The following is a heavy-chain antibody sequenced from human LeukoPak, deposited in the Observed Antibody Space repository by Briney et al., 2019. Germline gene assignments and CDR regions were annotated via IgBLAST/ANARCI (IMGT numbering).Heavy chain of an antibody. CDR1: GASYNAYY. J-gene: IGHJ4*02. V-gene: IGHV4-34*01. CDR3: AVGITILGVAASFDS. CDR2: IDHRRTA. D-gene: IGHD3-3*01. Sequence: SETLSLTCAVYGASYNAYYWSWIRQPPGKGLEWIGDIDHRRTATYNPSLKSRLTISADASKNQFSLKLNSVTDAYTAVYYCAVGITILGVAASFDSWGQGNLVIVSS.